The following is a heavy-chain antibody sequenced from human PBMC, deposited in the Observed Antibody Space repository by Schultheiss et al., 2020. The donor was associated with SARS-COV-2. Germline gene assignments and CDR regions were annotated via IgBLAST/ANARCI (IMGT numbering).Heavy chain of an antibody. Sequence: SETLSLTCTVFSGSVSSRSYYWGWIRQPPGKGLEWIGTIFYSGNTYYNPSLKSRVTISVDTSKNQFSLKLSSVTAADTAVYYCARGVSSGWRGSIIYYYYGMDVWGQGTTVTVSS. CDR1: SGSVSSRSYY. CDR3: ARGVSSGWRGSIIYYYYGMDV. V-gene: IGHV4-39*01. J-gene: IGHJ6*02. CDR2: IFYSGNT. D-gene: IGHD6-19*01.